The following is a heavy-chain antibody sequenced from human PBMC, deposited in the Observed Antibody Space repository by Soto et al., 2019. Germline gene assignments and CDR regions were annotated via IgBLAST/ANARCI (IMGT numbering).Heavy chain of an antibody. Sequence: QVQLVQSGAEVKKPGSSVKVSCKASGGTFSSYAISWVRQAPGQGLEWMGGIIPIFGTANYAQKFQGRVTITADESTSTAYMELSSLRFEDKAVYYCARGIAYCGGDCYLLDYWGQGTLVTVSS. CDR1: GGTFSSYA. D-gene: IGHD2-21*02. V-gene: IGHV1-69*01. CDR2: IIPIFGTA. CDR3: ARGIAYCGGDCYLLDY. J-gene: IGHJ4*02.